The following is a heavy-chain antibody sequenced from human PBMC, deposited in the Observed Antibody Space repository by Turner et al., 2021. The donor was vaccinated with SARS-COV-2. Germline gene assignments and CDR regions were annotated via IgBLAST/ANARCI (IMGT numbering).Heavy chain of an antibody. D-gene: IGHD4-17*01. J-gene: IGHJ4*02. CDR2: ITGSGGST. V-gene: IGHV3-23*01. CDR3: AKGGFGDYVYFDY. CDR1: GFTFSSYA. Sequence: EVQLLESGGGLVQPGGSLRRSCAASGFTFSSYAMSWVRQAPGKGLEWVSAITGSGGSTYYADSVRGRFTISRDNSKNTLYLQMNSLRAEDTAVYYCAKGGFGDYVYFDYWGQGTLVTVSS.